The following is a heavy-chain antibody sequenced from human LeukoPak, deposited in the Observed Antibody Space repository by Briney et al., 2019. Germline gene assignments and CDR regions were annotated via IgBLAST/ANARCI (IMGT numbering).Heavy chain of an antibody. CDR1: GYTFIGYY. J-gene: IGHJ4*02. D-gene: IGHD3-9*01. V-gene: IGHV1-2*02. CDR2: INPNSGVT. CDR3: ARDWNDILTGYGTDY. Sequence: ASVKVSCKASGYTFIGYYMHWVRQAPGQGLEWMGWINPNSGVTNYAQNFQGRVTMTRDTSINTAYMDLSRLRSDDTAIYYCARDWNDILTGYGTDYWGQGTLVTVSS.